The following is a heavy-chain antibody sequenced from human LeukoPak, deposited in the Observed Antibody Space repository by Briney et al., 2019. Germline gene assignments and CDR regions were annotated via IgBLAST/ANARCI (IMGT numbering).Heavy chain of an antibody. CDR2: IKQDGSEK. V-gene: IGHV3-7*01. CDR1: GFTFSSYW. CDR3: ARGYADDGSGWIKYYYYYYMDV. D-gene: IGHD6-19*01. J-gene: IGHJ6*03. Sequence: GGSLRLSCAASGFTFSSYWMSWVRQAPGKGLEWVANIKQDGSEKYYVDSVKGRFTISRDNAKNSLYLQMNSLRAEDTAVYYCARGYADDGSGWIKYYYYYYMDVWAKGTTVTISS.